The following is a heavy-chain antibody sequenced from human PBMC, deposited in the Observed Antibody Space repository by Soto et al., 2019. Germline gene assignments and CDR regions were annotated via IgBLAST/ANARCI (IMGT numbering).Heavy chain of an antibody. D-gene: IGHD3-22*01. CDR1: GYSFTSYW. CDR3: ARHSYDSSGYLYYYYYYGMDV. CDR2: IDPSESYT. V-gene: IGHV5-10-1*01. J-gene: IGHJ6*02. Sequence: GESLKVSCKGSGYSFTSYWISWVRQMPGKGLEWMWRIDPSESYTNYSPSFQGHVTISADKSISTAYLQWSSLKASDTAMYYCARHSYDSSGYLYYYYYYGMDVWGQGITVTDSS.